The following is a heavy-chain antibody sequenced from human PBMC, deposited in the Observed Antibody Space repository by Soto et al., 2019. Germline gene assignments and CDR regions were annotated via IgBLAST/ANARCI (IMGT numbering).Heavy chain of an antibody. CDR2: IKEDGSEK. Sequence: EVQLVESGGGLVQPGGSLRLSCVASGFTFSNYWMSWVRQAPGKGLEWVAKIKEDGSEKYYVDSVKGRFTISRDNAKNSLCLQMNSLRAEDTAVYYCARRGGFDYWGQGTLVTVSS. J-gene: IGHJ4*02. CDR1: GFTFSNYW. CDR3: ARRGGFDY. D-gene: IGHD3-16*01. V-gene: IGHV3-7*01.